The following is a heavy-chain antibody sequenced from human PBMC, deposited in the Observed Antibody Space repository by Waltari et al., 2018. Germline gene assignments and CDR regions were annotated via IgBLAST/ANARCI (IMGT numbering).Heavy chain of an antibody. V-gene: IGHV1-69*18. D-gene: IGHD5-12*01. CDR3: ARVLGGYSGYDLMVD. CDR2: ISPIFGTA. CDR1: GGPFSSAS. Sequence: QVQLVQSGAEGQKPGSSVKVSRKASGGPFSSASSNGARPAPGQGLVWVGRISPIFGTANYAQKFQGRVTITADESTSTAYMELSSLRSEDTAVYYCARVLGGYSGYDLMVDWGQGTLVTVSS. J-gene: IGHJ4*02.